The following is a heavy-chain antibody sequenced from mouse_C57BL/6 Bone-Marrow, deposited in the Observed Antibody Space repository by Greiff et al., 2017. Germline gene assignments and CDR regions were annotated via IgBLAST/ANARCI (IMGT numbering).Heavy chain of an antibody. Sequence: EVKLMESGGGLVKPGGSLKLSCAASGFTFSSYAMSWVRQTPETRLEWVATLSAGGSYTYYPDNVKGRFTISSDKAKNNLYLQMSHLKSEDTAMYYCARGGVTTYFDYWGQGTTLTVSS. CDR2: LSAGGSYT. J-gene: IGHJ2*01. V-gene: IGHV5-4*03. D-gene: IGHD2-5*01. CDR1: GFTFSSYA. CDR3: ARGGVTTYFDY.